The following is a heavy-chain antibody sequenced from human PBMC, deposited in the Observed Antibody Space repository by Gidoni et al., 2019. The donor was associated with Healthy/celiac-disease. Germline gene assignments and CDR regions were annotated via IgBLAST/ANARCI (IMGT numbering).Heavy chain of an antibody. D-gene: IGHD6-13*01. CDR2: ISYDGSNK. CDR1: GFTFSSYA. Sequence: QVQLVESGGGVVQPGRSLRLSCAASGFTFSSYAMHWVRQAPGKGLEWVAVISYDGSNKYYADSGKGRFTISRDNSKNTLYLQMNSLRAEDTAVDYCARGGSSSWLRGGAFDIWGQGTMVTVSS. V-gene: IGHV3-30*04. J-gene: IGHJ3*02. CDR3: ARGGSSSWLRGGAFDI.